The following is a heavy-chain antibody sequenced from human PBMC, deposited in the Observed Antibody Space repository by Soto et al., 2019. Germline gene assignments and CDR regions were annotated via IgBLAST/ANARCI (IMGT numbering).Heavy chain of an antibody. CDR1: GGSISSGGYY. J-gene: IGHJ6*02. CDR3: AREERKRSGQSLYYYYGMDV. V-gene: IGHV4-31*03. D-gene: IGHD5-12*01. CDR2: IYYSGGT. Sequence: SETLSLTCTVSGGSISSGGYYWSWIRQHPGKGLEWIGYIYYSGGTYYNPSLKSRVTISVDTSKNQFSLKLSSVTAADTAVYYCAREERKRSGQSLYYYYGMDVWGQGTTVTVSS.